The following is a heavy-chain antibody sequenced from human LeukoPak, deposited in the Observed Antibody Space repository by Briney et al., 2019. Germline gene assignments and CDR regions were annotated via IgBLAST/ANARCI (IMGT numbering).Heavy chain of an antibody. V-gene: IGHV4-59*08. CDR1: GGSISSYY. CDR3: ARGYSYGSHFDY. J-gene: IGHJ4*02. D-gene: IGHD5-18*01. Sequence: SETLSLTCTVSGGSISSYYWSWIRQPPGKGLEWIGYIYYGGSTNYNPSLKSRVTISVDTSKNQFSLKLSSVTAADTAVYYCARGYSYGSHFDYWGQGTLVTVSS. CDR2: IYYGGST.